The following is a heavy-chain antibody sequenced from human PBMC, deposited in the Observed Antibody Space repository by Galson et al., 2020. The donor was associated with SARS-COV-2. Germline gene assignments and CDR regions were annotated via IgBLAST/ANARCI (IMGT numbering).Heavy chain of an antibody. CDR3: SRGIGPMIRGVVIPFYFDN. Sequence: SETLSLTCTVSGGSISSGGYSWSWIRQPPGKGLEWIGYIYHSGTTYYNPSLKSRVTMSVDRSKNQFSLRLSSVTAAGTAVYYCSRGIGPMIRGVVIPFYFDNWGQGALVTVSS. CDR1: GGSISSGGYS. CDR2: IYHSGTT. V-gene: IGHV4-30-2*01. J-gene: IGHJ4*02. D-gene: IGHD3-10*01.